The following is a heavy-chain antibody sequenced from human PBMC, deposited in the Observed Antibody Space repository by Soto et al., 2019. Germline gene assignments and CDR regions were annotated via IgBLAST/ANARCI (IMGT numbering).Heavy chain of an antibody. V-gene: IGHV3-73*02. CDR3: TRQDGDSYYYYYGMDV. CDR1: GLPFSASP. CDR2: IRSKANSYAT. D-gene: IGHD4-17*01. Sequence: EVQLVESGGGLVQPGGSRKLSCAASGLPFSASPMHWVRQASGKGREWVGGIRSKANSYATAYAASVKGRFTISRDDSKNTAYLQMNSLKTEDTAVYYCTRQDGDSYYYYYGMDVWGQGTTVTVSS. J-gene: IGHJ6*02.